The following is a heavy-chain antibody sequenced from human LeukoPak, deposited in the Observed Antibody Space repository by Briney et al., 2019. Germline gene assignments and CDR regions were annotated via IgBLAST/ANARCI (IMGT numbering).Heavy chain of an antibody. CDR1: GFTFSSYA. D-gene: IGHD6-19*01. CDR3: AAGYSSGWYVRYFDY. Sequence: PGASLRLSCAASGFTFSSYAMSWVRQAPGKGLEWDSAISGSGGSTYYADSVKGRLTISRDNSKNTLYLQMNSLGAEDTAVYYCAAGYSSGWYVRYFDYWGQGTLVTVSS. J-gene: IGHJ4*02. V-gene: IGHV3-23*01. CDR2: ISGSGGST.